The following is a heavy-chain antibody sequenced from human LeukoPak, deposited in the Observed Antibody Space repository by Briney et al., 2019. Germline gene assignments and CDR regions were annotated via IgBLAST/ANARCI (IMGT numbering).Heavy chain of an antibody. CDR3: AIESTGSSTSSYDHHYGRVV. J-gene: IGHJ6*02. D-gene: IGHD2-2*01. V-gene: IGHV3-33*01. CDR1: GLTLSSYG. Sequence: GGSLTLSCAVSGLTLSSYGMHWVRQAPGKGLEWVAVIWYDGSNKYYADSVKGRFTISRDNSKNTLYLQMNSLRAEDTAVYYCAIESTGSSTSSYDHHYGRVVWGQGTTVTVSS. CDR2: IWYDGSNK.